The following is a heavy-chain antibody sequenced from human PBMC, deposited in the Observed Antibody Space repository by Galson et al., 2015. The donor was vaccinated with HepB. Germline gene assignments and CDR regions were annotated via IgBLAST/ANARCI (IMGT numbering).Heavy chain of an antibody. Sequence: SLRLSCAASGFTFSSYWMSWVRQAPGKGLEWVANIKQDGSEKYYVDSVKGRFTISRDNGKNSLYLQLNSLRAEDTAVYYCTRSRSSGWYLYYFDFWGPGTLVTVSS. CDR1: GFTFSSYW. CDR2: IKQDGSEK. D-gene: IGHD6-19*01. V-gene: IGHV3-7*03. CDR3: TRSRSSGWYLYYFDF. J-gene: IGHJ4*02.